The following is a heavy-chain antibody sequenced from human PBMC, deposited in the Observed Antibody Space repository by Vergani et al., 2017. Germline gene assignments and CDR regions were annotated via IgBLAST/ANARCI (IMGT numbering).Heavy chain of an antibody. CDR2: ISYDGSNK. CDR1: GFTFSSYA. J-gene: IGHJ3*02. CDR3: ARVGAGRDGYNTAFDI. Sequence: QVQLVESGGGVVQPGRSLRLSCAASGFTFSSYAMHWVRQAPGKGLEWVAVISYDGSNKYYADSVKGRFTISRDNSKNTLYLQMNSLRAEDTAVYYCARVGAGRDGYNTAFDIWGQGTMVTVSS. V-gene: IGHV3-30*01. D-gene: IGHD5-24*01.